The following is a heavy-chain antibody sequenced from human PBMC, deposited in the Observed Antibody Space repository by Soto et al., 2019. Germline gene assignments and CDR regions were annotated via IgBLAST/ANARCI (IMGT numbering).Heavy chain of an antibody. CDR3: AKAGDWNYVFDF. D-gene: IGHD1-1*01. Sequence: EVRLVESGGGQVHPGGSLRLSCAASGFSFTHYRIHWVRQVPGKGLEWVCRVNADGSSTNYAGFAKCRFTISRDNPKKTAYLVMNNLRADDTAVYYCAKAGDWNYVFDFRGQGTSVIVSS. CDR2: VNADGSST. CDR1: GFSFTHYR. V-gene: IGHV3-74*01. J-gene: IGHJ4*02.